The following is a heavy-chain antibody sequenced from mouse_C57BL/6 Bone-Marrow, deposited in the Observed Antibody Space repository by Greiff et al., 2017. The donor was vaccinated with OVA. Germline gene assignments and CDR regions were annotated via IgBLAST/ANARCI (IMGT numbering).Heavy chain of an antibody. J-gene: IGHJ3*01. V-gene: IGHV1-64*01. CDR3: ARGIYYGNSAWFAY. Sequence: VQLQQSGAELVKPGASVKLSCKASGYTFTSYWMHWVKQRPGQGLEWIGMIHPNSGSTNYNEKFKSKATLTVDKSSSTAYMQLSSLTSEDSAVYYCARGIYYGNSAWFAYWGQGTLVTVSA. CDR1: GYTFTSYW. D-gene: IGHD2-1*01. CDR2: IHPNSGST.